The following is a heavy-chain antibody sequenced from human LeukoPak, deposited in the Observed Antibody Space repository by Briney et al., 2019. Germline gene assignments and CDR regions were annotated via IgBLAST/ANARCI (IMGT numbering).Heavy chain of an antibody. V-gene: IGHV1-2*02. J-gene: IGHJ3*02. CDR1: GYTFTSYS. CDR2: INPNSGGT. CDR3: ARPPRRGEVSSDAFDI. D-gene: IGHD3-16*02. Sequence: GASVKVSCKASGYTFTSYSINWVRQAPGQGLEWMGWINPNSGGTNYAQKFQGRVTMTRDTSISTAYMELSRLRSDDTAVYYCARPPRRGEVSSDAFDIWGQGTMVTVSS.